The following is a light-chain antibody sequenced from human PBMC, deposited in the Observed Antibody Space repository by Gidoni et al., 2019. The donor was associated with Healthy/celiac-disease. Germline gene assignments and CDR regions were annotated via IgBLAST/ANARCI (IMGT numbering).Light chain of an antibody. CDR2: STS. J-gene: IGLJ3*02. V-gene: IGLV7-43*01. CDR3: LLSYGGAQGV. CDR1: TGAVTGGSY. Sequence: QTVVPQQPSLTLSPGGTVTPTWASSTGAVTGGSYTNWCQQKPGQAPRALIDSTSNTHSWTPARFSGSLLGGKGALTLSGVQTEDEAEYYCLLSYGGAQGVCGGGTKLTVL.